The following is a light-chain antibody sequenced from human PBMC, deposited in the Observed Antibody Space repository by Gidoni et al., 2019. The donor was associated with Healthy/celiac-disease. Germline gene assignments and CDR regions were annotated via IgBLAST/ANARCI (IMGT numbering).Light chain of an antibody. Sequence: QAVQTQPPSAFGTPGQRVTISCSGSSSNIGSNTVNWYQQLPGTAPKLLIYSNNQRPSGVPDRFSGSKSGTSASLAISGLQSEDEADYYCAAWDDSLNGWVFGGGTKLTVL. V-gene: IGLV1-44*01. CDR1: SSNIGSNT. CDR2: SNN. CDR3: AAWDDSLNGWV. J-gene: IGLJ3*02.